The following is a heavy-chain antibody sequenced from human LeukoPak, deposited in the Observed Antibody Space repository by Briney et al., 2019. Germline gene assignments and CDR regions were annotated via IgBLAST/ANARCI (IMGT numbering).Heavy chain of an antibody. Sequence: ASVKVSCKASGYTFTSYDINWVRQAPGQGLEWMGWMNPNSGDTGYAQKFQGRVTMTRNTSIDTAYMELRSLRSEDTAVYYCARIDYYGSGSYLYWGQGTQVTVSS. CDR1: GYTFTSYD. CDR3: ARIDYYGSGSYLY. CDR2: MNPNSGDT. J-gene: IGHJ4*02. V-gene: IGHV1-8*01. D-gene: IGHD3-10*01.